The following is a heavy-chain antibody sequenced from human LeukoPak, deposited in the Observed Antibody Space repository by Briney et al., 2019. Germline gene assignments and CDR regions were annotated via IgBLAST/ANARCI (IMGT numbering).Heavy chain of an antibody. Sequence: SETLSLTCAVYGGSFSGYYWSWIRQPPGKGLEWIGEINHSGSTNYNRSLKSRVTISVDTDKNQFSLKLSSVTAADTAVYYCARGLEQLVRNFDYWGQGTLVTVSS. CDR2: INHSGST. J-gene: IGHJ4*02. V-gene: IGHV4-34*01. CDR1: GGSFSGYY. D-gene: IGHD6-6*01. CDR3: ARGLEQLVRNFDY.